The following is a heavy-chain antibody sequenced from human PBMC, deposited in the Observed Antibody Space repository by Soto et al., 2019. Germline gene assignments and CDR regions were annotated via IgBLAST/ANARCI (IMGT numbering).Heavy chain of an antibody. CDR1: GFSLSTSGVG. D-gene: IGHD5-12*01. V-gene: IGHV2-5*02. J-gene: IGHJ6*02. CDR2: IYWDDDK. Sequence: QITLKESGPTLVKPTQTLTLTCTFSGFSLSTSGVGVGWIRQPPGKALEWLALIYWDDDKRYSPSLKSRLTIAKDTSKNQVVLTMTNMDPVDTATYYCARRGYSGYAGGMDVWGQGTTVTVSS. CDR3: ARRGYSGYAGGMDV.